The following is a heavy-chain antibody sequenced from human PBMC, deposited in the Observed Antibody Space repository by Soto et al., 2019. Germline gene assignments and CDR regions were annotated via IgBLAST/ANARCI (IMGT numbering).Heavy chain of an antibody. J-gene: IGHJ4*02. CDR3: VKVEEGYCGGGSCYQVSQGY. CDR1: GFTFSSYA. CDR2: ISSNGGRT. D-gene: IGHD2-15*01. V-gene: IGHV3-64D*08. Sequence: GGSLRLSCSASGFTFSSYAMHWVRQAPGKGLKYVSAISSNGGRTYYADSVKGRFTISRDNSKNTLYLQMSSLRAEDTAVYYCVKVEEGYCGGGSCYQVSQGYWGQGTVVTVSS.